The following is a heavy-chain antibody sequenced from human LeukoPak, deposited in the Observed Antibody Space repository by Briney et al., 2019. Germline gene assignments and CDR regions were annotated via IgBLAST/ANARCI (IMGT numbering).Heavy chain of an antibody. CDR1: GFTFSPYW. J-gene: IGHJ4*02. Sequence: GGFLRLSCAASGFTFSPYWMHWVRQAPGKGLVWVSRINSDGSITSYADSVKGRFTISRDNAKNTLYLQMNSLRVEDTAVYYCARAGYRSGGSCYFDYWGQGTQVIVSS. V-gene: IGHV3-74*01. CDR3: ARAGYRSGGSCYFDY. D-gene: IGHD2-15*01. CDR2: INSDGSIT.